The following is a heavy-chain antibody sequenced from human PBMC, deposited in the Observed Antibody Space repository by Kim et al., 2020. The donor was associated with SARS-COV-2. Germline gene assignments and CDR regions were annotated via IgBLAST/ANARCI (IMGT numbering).Heavy chain of an antibody. V-gene: IGHV3-48*04. Sequence: GGSLRLSCAASGFTFSSYSMNWVRQAPGKGLEWVSYISSSSSTIYYADSVKGRFTISRDNAKNSLYLQMNSLRAEDTAVYYCARDPRSSTSWHYYYDSSGYSYFDYWGQGTLVTVSS. CDR1: GFTFSSYS. D-gene: IGHD3-22*01. J-gene: IGHJ4*02. CDR3: ARDPRSSTSWHYYYDSSGYSYFDY. CDR2: ISSSSSTI.